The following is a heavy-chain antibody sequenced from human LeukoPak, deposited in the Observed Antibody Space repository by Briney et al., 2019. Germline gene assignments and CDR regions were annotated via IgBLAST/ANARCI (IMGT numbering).Heavy chain of an antibody. Sequence: PGGSLRLSCAASGFTFSSYEMNWVRQAPGKGLEWVSYISSSGSTIYYADSVKGRFTISRDNAKNSQYLQMNSLRAEDTAVYYCARVMITMVRGAQPFDYWGQGTQVTVSS. V-gene: IGHV3-48*03. CDR3: ARVMITMVRGAQPFDY. D-gene: IGHD3-10*01. J-gene: IGHJ4*02. CDR1: GFTFSSYE. CDR2: ISSSGSTI.